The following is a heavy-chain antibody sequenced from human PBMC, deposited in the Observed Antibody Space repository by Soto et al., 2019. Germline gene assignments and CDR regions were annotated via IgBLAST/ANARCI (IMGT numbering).Heavy chain of an antibody. J-gene: IGHJ6*02. Sequence: QVQLVQSGAEVKKPGASVKVSCKASGYTVTSYGVSWVRQAPGQGLEWMGWISGYNGNTNYAQKLQGRVTMTTDTSTSTAYMELRSLRSDDTAVYYCATAGKYYYGSGSPYYYGMDVWGQGITVTVSS. D-gene: IGHD3-10*01. CDR1: GYTVTSYG. V-gene: IGHV1-18*04. CDR2: ISGYNGNT. CDR3: ATAGKYYYGSGSPYYYGMDV.